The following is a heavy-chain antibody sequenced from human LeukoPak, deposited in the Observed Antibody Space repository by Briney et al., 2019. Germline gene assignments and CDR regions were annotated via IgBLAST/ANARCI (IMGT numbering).Heavy chain of an antibody. CDR3: ARVRDSSGYDYYYYMDV. Sequence: SETLSLTCTVSGGSISSYYWSWLRQPPGKGLEWIGYIYYSGSTNYNPSLKSRVTISVDTSKNQFSLKLSSVTAAYTAVYYCARVRDSSGYDYYYYMDVWGKGTTVTVSS. CDR1: GGSISSYY. J-gene: IGHJ6*03. D-gene: IGHD3-22*01. V-gene: IGHV4-59*01. CDR2: IYYSGST.